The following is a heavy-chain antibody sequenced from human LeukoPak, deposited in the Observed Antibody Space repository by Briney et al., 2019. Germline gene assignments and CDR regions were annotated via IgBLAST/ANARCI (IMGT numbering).Heavy chain of an antibody. CDR3: ARDHYDYVWGSYRYSDY. CDR2: IYTSGST. V-gene: IGHV4-61*02. CDR1: GYSISSGYY. Sequence: PSETLSLTCVVSGYSISSGYYWSWIRQPAGKGLEWIGRIYTSGSTNYNPSLKSRVTISVDTSKNQFSLKLSSVTAADTAVYYCARDHYDYVWGSYRYSDYWGQGTLVTVSS. D-gene: IGHD3-16*02. J-gene: IGHJ4*02.